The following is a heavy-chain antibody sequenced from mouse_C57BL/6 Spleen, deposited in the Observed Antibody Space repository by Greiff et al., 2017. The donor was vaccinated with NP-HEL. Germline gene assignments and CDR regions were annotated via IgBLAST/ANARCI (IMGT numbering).Heavy chain of an antibody. CDR3: ARDSLVATRAMDY. Sequence: EVKLQESGPGLVKPSQSLSLTCSVTGYSITSGYYWNWIRQFPGNKLEWMGYISYDGSNNYNPSLKNRISITRDTSKNQFFLKLNSVTTEDTATYYCARDSLVATRAMDYWGQGTSVTVSS. CDR1: GYSITSGYY. D-gene: IGHD1-1*01. J-gene: IGHJ4*01. CDR2: ISYDGSN. V-gene: IGHV3-6*01.